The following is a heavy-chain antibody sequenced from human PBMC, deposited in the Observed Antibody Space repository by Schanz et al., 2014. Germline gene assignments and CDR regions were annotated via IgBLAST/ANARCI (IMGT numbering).Heavy chain of an antibody. J-gene: IGHJ4*02. CDR3: AREQSPYTISSDVGYFDY. Sequence: QVQLVQSGAEVKKPGASVKVSCKASGYTFTSYGINWVRQAPGQGLEWMGWISAYNGNTNYAQKLQGRVTMTADTSATTTYVDLRRLRSDDAAVYYCAREQSPYTISSDVGYFDYWGQGSLVTVSS. CDR2: ISAYNGNT. CDR1: GYTFTSYG. D-gene: IGHD6-6*01. V-gene: IGHV1-18*01.